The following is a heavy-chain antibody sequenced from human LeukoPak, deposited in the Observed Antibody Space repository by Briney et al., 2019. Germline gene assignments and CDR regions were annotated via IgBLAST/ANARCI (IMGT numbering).Heavy chain of an antibody. CDR2: INAGNDDT. CDR1: GFPFTNYA. J-gene: IGHJ6*02. V-gene: IGHV1-3*01. D-gene: IGHD2-15*01. Sequence: ASVKVSCKASGFPFTNYAFHWVRQAPGQRLEWLGWINAGNDDTKYSQKFQGRVTITRDTSANTAYMELSSLTSDDTAVYYCARERWHCRGNDCYSVYYYGLDVWAKGPRSPSP. CDR3: ARERWHCRGNDCYSVYYYGLDV.